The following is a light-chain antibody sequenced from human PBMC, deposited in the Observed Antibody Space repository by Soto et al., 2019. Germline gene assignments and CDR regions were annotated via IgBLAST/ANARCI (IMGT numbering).Light chain of an antibody. CDR2: DAS. CDR1: QSVSSSY. V-gene: IGKV3D-15*01. CDR3: QQYNNWPLT. Sequence: EIVMTQSPATLSVSPGERATFSCRASQSVSSSYLAWYQQKPGQPPRLLIYDASTRATGFPARFSGSGSGTEFTLTISSLQSEDFAVYYCQQYNNWPLTFGGGTKVDIK. J-gene: IGKJ4*01.